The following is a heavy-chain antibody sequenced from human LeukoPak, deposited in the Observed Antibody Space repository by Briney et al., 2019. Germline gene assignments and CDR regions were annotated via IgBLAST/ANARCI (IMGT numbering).Heavy chain of an antibody. V-gene: IGHV4-34*01. Sequence: SETLSLTGSVYGVTFSGYYWTWIRQPPGKGLEWIGEINHSGSTNYNPSLKSRVTISVDTSKNQFSLKVRSVTAADTAVYYCARGGGTVVTRRPSRYYMDVWGKGTTVTVSS. CDR3: ARGGGTVVTRRPSRYYMDV. CDR2: INHSGST. J-gene: IGHJ6*03. D-gene: IGHD4-23*01. CDR1: GVTFSGYY.